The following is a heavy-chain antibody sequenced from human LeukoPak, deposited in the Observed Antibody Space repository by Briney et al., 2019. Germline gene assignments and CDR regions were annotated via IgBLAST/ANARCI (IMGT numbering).Heavy chain of an antibody. J-gene: IGHJ4*02. CDR1: GFTFSSYS. Sequence: PGGSLRLSCAASGFTFSSYSMKWVRQAPGKGLEWVSYISSSSSTIYYADSVKGRFTISRDNAKNSLYLQMNSLRAEDTAMYYCARDHGSSPRSASDYWGQGTLVTVSS. CDR2: ISSSSSTI. CDR3: ARDHGSSPRSASDY. D-gene: IGHD6-6*01. V-gene: IGHV3-48*01.